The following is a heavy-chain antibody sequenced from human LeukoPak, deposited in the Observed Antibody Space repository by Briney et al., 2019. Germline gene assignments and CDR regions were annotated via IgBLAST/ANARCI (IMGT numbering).Heavy chain of an antibody. D-gene: IGHD6-13*01. CDR3: ARGSSSWYYYFDY. J-gene: IGHJ4*02. CDR2: IKHSGST. CDR1: GGSFSGYY. V-gene: IGHV4-34*01. Sequence: SETLSLTCAVYGGSFSGYYWSWIRQPPGKGLEWIGEIKHSGSTNYNPSLKSRVTISVDTSKNQFSLKLSSVTAADTAVYYCARGSSSWYYYFDYWGQGTLVTVSS.